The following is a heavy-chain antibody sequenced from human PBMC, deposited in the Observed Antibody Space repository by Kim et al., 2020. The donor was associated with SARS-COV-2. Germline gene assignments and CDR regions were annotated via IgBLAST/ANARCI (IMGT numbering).Heavy chain of an antibody. V-gene: IGHV4-39*07. D-gene: IGHD3-3*01. Sequence: SETLSLTCTVSGGSISSGGYYWGWIRQSPGKGLVWIGSIYCDTTTYSNPSCRSRVSMSPDTSQNQFSIKLTSVTAAATAMYYCARDRFYRETLQGEVDYWGQGTPVTVSS. CDR2: IYCDTTT. CDR3: ARDRFYRETLQGEVDY. J-gene: IGHJ4*02. CDR1: GGSISSGGYY.